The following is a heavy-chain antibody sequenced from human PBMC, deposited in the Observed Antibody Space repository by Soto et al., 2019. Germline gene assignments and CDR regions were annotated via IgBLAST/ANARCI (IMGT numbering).Heavy chain of an antibody. CDR1: GDSISGYY. CDR3: ARTSGSLSLNYSYYMDV. CDR2: IYYSGST. J-gene: IGHJ6*03. Sequence: QVQLQESGPGLVKPSETLSLTCNVSGDSISGYYWSWIRQPPGKGLEWIGYIYYSGSTNYNPSLKSRFTMSVDRSKHQFSLKLTSVTAADTAVYYCARTSGSLSLNYSYYMDVWGKGTTVTVSS. V-gene: IGHV4-59*08.